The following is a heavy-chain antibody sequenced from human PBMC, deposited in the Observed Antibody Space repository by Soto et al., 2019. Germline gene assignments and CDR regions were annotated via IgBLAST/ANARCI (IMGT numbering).Heavy chain of an antibody. V-gene: IGHV3-74*01. Sequence: EVQLVESGGGLVQPGGSLRLSCAASGFIFSTYWMHWVRQAPGKGLVWVSRINSDGSRTSYADSVKGRFTISRDNVKNTLYLQMNSLRVEDTAVYYCARDRSQATVWFDPWGQGTLVTVSS. J-gene: IGHJ5*02. CDR1: GFIFSTYW. CDR2: INSDGSRT. CDR3: ARDRSQATVWFDP.